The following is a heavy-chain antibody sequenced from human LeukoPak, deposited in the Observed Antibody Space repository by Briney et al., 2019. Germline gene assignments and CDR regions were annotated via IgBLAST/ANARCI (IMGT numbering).Heavy chain of an antibody. CDR1: GGTFGSYT. V-gene: IGHV1-69*04. CDR2: IIPILGIA. Sequence: GASVKVSCKASGGTFGSYTISWVRQAPGQGLEWMGRIIPILGIANYAQKFQGRVTITADKSTSTAYMELSSLRSEDTAVYYCARELLGTNDYGGLDYWGQGTLVTVSS. J-gene: IGHJ4*02. D-gene: IGHD4-23*01. CDR3: ARELLGTNDYGGLDY.